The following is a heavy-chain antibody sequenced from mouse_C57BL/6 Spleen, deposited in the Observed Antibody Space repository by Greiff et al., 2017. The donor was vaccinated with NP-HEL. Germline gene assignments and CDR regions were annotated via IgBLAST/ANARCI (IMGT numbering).Heavy chain of an antibody. Sequence: EVKLQESGGGLVKPGGSLKLSCAASGFTFSSYTMSWVRQTPEKRLEWVATISGGGGNTYYPDSVKGRFTISRDNAKNTLYLQMSSLRSEDTALYYCARQRDDYDGAWFAYWGQGTLVTVSA. CDR2: ISGGGGNT. CDR1: GFTFSSYT. D-gene: IGHD2-4*01. J-gene: IGHJ3*01. V-gene: IGHV5-9*01. CDR3: ARQRDDYDGAWFAY.